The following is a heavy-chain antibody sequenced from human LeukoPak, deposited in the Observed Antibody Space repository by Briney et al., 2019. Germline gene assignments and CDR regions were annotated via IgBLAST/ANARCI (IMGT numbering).Heavy chain of an antibody. J-gene: IGHJ3*02. D-gene: IGHD6-19*01. CDR3: ARDRSLYSSGWTPDAFDI. CDR2: IPYDGVNK. V-gene: IGHV3-30-3*01. Sequence: PGRSLRLSCAASGFTFSSYAMHWVRQAPGKGLEWVAVIPYDGVNKYYADSVKGRFTISRDTSKNTLYLQMNSLRADDTAVYYCARDRSLYSSGWTPDAFDIWGQGTMVTVSS. CDR1: GFTFSSYA.